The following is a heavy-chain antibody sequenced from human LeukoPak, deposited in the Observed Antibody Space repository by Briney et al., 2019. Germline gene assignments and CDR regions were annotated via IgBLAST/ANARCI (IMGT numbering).Heavy chain of an antibody. CDR2: INPNGGST. D-gene: IGHD3-22*01. V-gene: IGHV1-46*01. J-gene: IGHJ4*02. Sequence: ASVKVSCKASGYTFTIYYMNWVRQAPGQGLEWMGMINPNGGSTNYAQKFRGRVTMTGDTSTSTVYMELSSLRSDDTAVYYCARELGNDSSGYGFDYWGQGTLVTVSS. CDR3: ARELGNDSSGYGFDY. CDR1: GYTFTIYY.